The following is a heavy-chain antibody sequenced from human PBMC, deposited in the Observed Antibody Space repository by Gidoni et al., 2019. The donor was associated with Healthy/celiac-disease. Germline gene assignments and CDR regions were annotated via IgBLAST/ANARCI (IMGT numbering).Heavy chain of an antibody. D-gene: IGHD6-13*01. V-gene: IGHV1-2*02. CDR2: NPNSGGT. J-gene: IGHJ4*02. CDR3: ASLGIAAAYYFDY. Sequence: NPNSGGTYYAQKFQGRVTMTRDTSISTAYMELSRLISDDTAVYYCASLGIAAAYYFDYWGQGTLVTVSS.